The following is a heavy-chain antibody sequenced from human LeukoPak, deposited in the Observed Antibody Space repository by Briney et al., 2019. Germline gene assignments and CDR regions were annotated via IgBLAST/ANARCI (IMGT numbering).Heavy chain of an antibody. CDR2: INHSGST. CDR1: GGSFSGYY. J-gene: IGHJ3*02. V-gene: IGHV4-34*01. CDR3: ARRIIRDAFDN. Sequence: SETLSLTCAVYGGSFSGYYWSWIRQPPGKGLEWIGEINHSGSTNYNPSLKSRVTISVDTSKNQFSLKLSSVTAADTAIYYCARRIIRDAFDNWGQGTMVTVSS.